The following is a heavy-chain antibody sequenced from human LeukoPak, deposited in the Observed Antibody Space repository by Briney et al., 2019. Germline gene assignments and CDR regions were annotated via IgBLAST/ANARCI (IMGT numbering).Heavy chain of an antibody. CDR2: IYYSGST. V-gene: IGHV4-39*07. J-gene: IGHJ4*02. CDR1: GGSISSSSYY. CDR3: ARERGHFDY. D-gene: IGHD3-16*01. Sequence: SETLSLTCTVSGGSISSSSYYWGWIRQPPGKGLEWIGSIYYSGSTYYNPSLKSRVTISVDTSKNQFSLKLSSVTAADTAVYYCARERGHFDYWGQGTLVTVSS.